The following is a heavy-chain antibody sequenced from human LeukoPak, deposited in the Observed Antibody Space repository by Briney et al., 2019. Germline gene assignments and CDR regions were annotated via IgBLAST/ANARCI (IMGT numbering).Heavy chain of an antibody. J-gene: IGHJ1*01. CDR1: GFTFDDFA. CDR2: ISGDGSST. CDR3: AKDMGYYYGPGKPAD. D-gene: IGHD3-10*01. Sequence: GGSLRLSCAASGFTFDDFAMHWVRQAPGKGLEWVSLISGDGSSTYYADSLKGRFTISRDNSKNSLYLQMSSLRTEDTALYYCAKDMGYYYGPGKPADWGQGTLVTVSS. V-gene: IGHV3-43*02.